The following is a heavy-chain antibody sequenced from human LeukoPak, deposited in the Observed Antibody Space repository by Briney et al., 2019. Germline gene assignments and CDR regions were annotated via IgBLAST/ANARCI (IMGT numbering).Heavy chain of an antibody. CDR2: IIPIFGTA. CDR1: GGTFSSYA. Sequence: SVKVSCKASGGTFSSYAISWVRQAPGQGLEWMGGIIPIFGTANYIQKFQCRVTITADESTSTAYMELSSLRSEDTAVYYCARYRLDTAMGPGLGFEYWGQGTLVTVSS. CDR3: ARYRLDTAMGPGLGFEY. J-gene: IGHJ4*02. V-gene: IGHV1-69*13. D-gene: IGHD5-18*01.